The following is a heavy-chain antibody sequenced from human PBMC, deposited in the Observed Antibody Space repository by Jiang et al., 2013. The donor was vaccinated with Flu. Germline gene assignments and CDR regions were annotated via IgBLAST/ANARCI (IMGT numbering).Heavy chain of an antibody. CDR3: ARFRDGYPFDY. CDR1: GGSISSYY. D-gene: IGHD5-24*01. J-gene: IGHJ4*02. CDR2: IYYSGST. V-gene: IGHV4-59*08. Sequence: PGLVKPSETLSLTCTVSGGSISSYYWSWIRQPPGKGLEWIGYIYYSGSTNYNPSLKSRVTISVDTSKNQFSLKLSSVTAADTAVYYCARFRDGYPFDYWGQGTLVTVSS.